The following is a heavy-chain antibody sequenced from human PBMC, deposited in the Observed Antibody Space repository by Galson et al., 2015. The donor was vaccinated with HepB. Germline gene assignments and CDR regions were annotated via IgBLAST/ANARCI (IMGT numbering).Heavy chain of an antibody. V-gene: IGHV1-2*02. D-gene: IGHD6-19*01. Sequence: SVKVSCKASGYTFTGYYMHWVRQAPGQGLEWMGWINPNSGGTNYAQKFQGRVTMTRDTSISTAYMELSRLRSDDTAVYYCARDRQGSGLGVGAYWGQGTLVTVSS. CDR3: ARDRQGSGLGVGAY. CDR2: INPNSGGT. J-gene: IGHJ4*02. CDR1: GYTFTGYY.